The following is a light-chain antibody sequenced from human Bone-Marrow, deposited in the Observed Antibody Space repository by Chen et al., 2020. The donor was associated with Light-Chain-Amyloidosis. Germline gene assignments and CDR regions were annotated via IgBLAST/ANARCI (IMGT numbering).Light chain of an antibody. V-gene: IGKV1-33*01. CDR3: QHYYGLPYT. J-gene: IGKJ2*01. Sequence: IQMTQSPSSLSVSIGDRVTITCQASQDIRNYLNWYQQKPGKPPKLLIYDASNLQTGVPSRFSESVSGTDFTFTINNLQPADFATYFCQHYYGLPYTFGQGTKLEIK. CDR1: QDIRNY. CDR2: DAS.